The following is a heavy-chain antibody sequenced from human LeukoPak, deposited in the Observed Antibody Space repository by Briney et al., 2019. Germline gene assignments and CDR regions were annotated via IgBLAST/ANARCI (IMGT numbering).Heavy chain of an antibody. J-gene: IGHJ4*02. CDR2: IGGSGLST. V-gene: IGHV3-23*01. Sequence: GGSLRLSCAASGFTFSSFPMSWVRQAPGKGLEWVSGIGGSGLSTYYADSVKGRFTISRDNSKNTLSLQVNSLRVEDTAVYYCAKSIERVTYYDILIPLDLWGQGTLVAVSS. D-gene: IGHD3-9*01. CDR1: GFTFSSFP. CDR3: AKSIERVTYYDILIPLDL.